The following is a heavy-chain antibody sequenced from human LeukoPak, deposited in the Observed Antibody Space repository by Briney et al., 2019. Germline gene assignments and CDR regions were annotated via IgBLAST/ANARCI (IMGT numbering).Heavy chain of an antibody. CDR3: ATELQWFGELLYSY. Sequence: ASVKVSCKVSGYTLTELSMHWVRQAPGKGLEWMGGFDPEDGETIYAQKFQGRVTMTEDTSTDTAYMELSSLRSEDTAVYYCATELQWFGELLYSYWGQGTLVTVSS. D-gene: IGHD3-10*01. J-gene: IGHJ4*02. CDR2: FDPEDGET. CDR1: GYTLTELS. V-gene: IGHV1-24*01.